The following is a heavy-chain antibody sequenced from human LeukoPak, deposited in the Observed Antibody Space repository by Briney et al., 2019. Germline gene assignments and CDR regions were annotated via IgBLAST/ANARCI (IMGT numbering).Heavy chain of an antibody. D-gene: IGHD2-15*01. J-gene: IGHJ4*02. Sequence: SETLSLTCTVSGGSISSDYWNWIRQPPGMGLEWIAYINYNGATNYNPSLKSRVTISVDTSKNQFSLKLTSVTAADTAVYYCAGQLSCSGGNCYFDSWGRGTLVTVSP. CDR1: GGSISSDY. CDR3: AGQLSCSGGNCYFDS. CDR2: INYNGAT. V-gene: IGHV4-59*08.